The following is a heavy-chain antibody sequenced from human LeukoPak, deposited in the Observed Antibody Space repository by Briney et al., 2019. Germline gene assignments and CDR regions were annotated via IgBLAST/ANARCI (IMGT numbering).Heavy chain of an antibody. CDR2: IYFSGGT. D-gene: IGHD4-17*01. Sequence: SETLSLTCTVSGDSISSSNCYWGWIRQPPGKGLEWIGSIYFSGGTYYNASLKSRVTISVDTSKNQFSLKLSSVTAADTAVYFCARDSAYGDTYYYYYYMDVWGKGTTVTISS. V-gene: IGHV4-39*02. CDR1: GDSISSSNCY. J-gene: IGHJ6*03. CDR3: ARDSAYGDTYYYYYYMDV.